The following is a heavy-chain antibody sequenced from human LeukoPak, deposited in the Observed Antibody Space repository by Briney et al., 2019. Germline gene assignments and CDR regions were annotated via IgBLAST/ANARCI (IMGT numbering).Heavy chain of an antibody. Sequence: SETLTLTCAVSGYSISSGYYWGWIRQPPGKGLEWIGSIYHSGSTYYNPSLKSRVTISVGTSKNQFSLKLSSVTAADTAVYYCARARGVKVAALDPWGQGTLVTVSS. D-gene: IGHD2-15*01. V-gene: IGHV4-38-2*01. CDR2: IYHSGST. CDR1: GYSISSGYY. J-gene: IGHJ5*02. CDR3: ARARGVKVAALDP.